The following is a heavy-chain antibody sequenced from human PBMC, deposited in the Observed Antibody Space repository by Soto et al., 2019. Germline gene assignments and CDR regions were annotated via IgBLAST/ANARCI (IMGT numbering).Heavy chain of an antibody. J-gene: IGHJ4*02. V-gene: IGHV3-30*18. CDR1: GFTFSSYG. Sequence: GGSLRLSCAASGFTFSSYGMHWVRQAPGKGLEWVAVISYDGSNKYYADSVKGRFTISRDNSKNTLYLQMNSLRAEDTAVYYCAKGQQAAAVMYYFDYWGQGTLVTVSS. D-gene: IGHD6-13*01. CDR2: ISYDGSNK. CDR3: AKGQQAAAVMYYFDY.